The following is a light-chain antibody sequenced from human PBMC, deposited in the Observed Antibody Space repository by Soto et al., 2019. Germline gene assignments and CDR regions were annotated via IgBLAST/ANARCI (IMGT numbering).Light chain of an antibody. CDR2: AAS. Sequence: DIQMTQSPSSVSASVGDRVTITCRASQGSSSWLAWYQQKPGKAPKLLIYAASSLQSGVPSRFSCNDSGKHYTLTISSQQPEDFATYYYQQANSFPPTFRQGTRLEIK. CDR1: QGSSSW. V-gene: IGKV1D-12*01. J-gene: IGKJ5*01. CDR3: QQANSFPPT.